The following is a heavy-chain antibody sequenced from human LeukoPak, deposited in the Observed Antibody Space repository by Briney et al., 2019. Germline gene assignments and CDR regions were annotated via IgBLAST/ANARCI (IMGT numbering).Heavy chain of an antibody. V-gene: IGHV1-18*04. J-gene: IGHJ4*02. CDR1: GYTFTGYY. D-gene: IGHD2-2*01. CDR2: ISAYNGNT. Sequence: ASVKVSCKASGYTFTGYYMHWVRQAPGQGLEWMGWISAYNGNTNYAQKLQGRVTMTTDTSTSTAYMELRSLRSDDTAVYYCARDRGYCSSTSCPQLNYWGQGTLVTVSS. CDR3: ARDRGYCSSTSCPQLNY.